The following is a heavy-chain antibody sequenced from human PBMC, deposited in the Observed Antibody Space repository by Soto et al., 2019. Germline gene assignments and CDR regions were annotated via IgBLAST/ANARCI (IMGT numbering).Heavy chain of an antibody. J-gene: IGHJ6*02. Sequence: QVQLQESGPGLVKPSETLSLTCTVSGGSVSSGSYFWSWIRQPPGKGLEWIGYIYYSGSTKYNPSLKSRVTISGDTFKDQFSLKLSSVTAADTAVYYCARDYSSSSNYYYNYVMAVWGQGTRVTVAS. D-gene: IGHD6-6*01. CDR2: IYYSGST. V-gene: IGHV4-61*01. CDR3: ARDYSSSSNYYYNYVMAV. CDR1: GGSVSSGSYF.